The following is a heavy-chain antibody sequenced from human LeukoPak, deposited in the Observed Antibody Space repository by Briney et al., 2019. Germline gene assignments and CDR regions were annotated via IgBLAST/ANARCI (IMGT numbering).Heavy chain of an antibody. CDR3: ARDRENFWSGYYDGYYYYMDV. CDR1: GYTFTGYY. CDR2: INPNSGGT. D-gene: IGHD3-3*01. Sequence: ASVKVSCKASGYTFTGYYMHWVRQAPGQGLEWMGWINPNSGGTNYAQKFQGRVAMTRDTSISTAYMELSRLRSDDTAVYYCARDRENFWSGYYDGYYYYMDVWGKGTTVTVSS. V-gene: IGHV1-2*02. J-gene: IGHJ6*03.